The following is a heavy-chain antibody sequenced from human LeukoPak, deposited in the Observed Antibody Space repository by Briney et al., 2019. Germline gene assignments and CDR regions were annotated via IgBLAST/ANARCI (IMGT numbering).Heavy chain of an antibody. Sequence: PSETLSLTCTVSGGSISSYYWSWIRQPPGKGLEWIGYIYYSGSTNYNPSLKSRVTISVDTSKNQFSLKLSSVTAADTAVYYCARDHDYGDYRGAAFDIWGQGTMVTVSS. J-gene: IGHJ3*02. CDR1: GGSISSYY. V-gene: IGHV4-59*01. CDR2: IYYSGST. D-gene: IGHD4-17*01. CDR3: ARDHDYGDYRGAAFDI.